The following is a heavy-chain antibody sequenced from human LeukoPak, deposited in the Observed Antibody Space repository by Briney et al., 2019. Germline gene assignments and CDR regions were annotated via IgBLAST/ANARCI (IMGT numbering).Heavy chain of an antibody. CDR3: ARGRYYDYVWGSYRYPASFDY. CDR2: INHSGST. J-gene: IGHJ4*02. Sequence: SETLSLTCTVSGGSFSSGTYYWSWIRQHPGKGLEWIGEINHSGSTNYNPSLKSRVTISVDTSKNQFSLKLSSVTAADTAVYYCARGRYYDYVWGSYRYPASFDYWGQGILVTVSS. CDR1: GGSFSSGTYY. V-gene: IGHV4-39*07. D-gene: IGHD3-16*02.